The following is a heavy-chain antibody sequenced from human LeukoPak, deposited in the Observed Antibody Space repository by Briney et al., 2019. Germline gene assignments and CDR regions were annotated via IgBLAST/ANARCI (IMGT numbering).Heavy chain of an antibody. Sequence: PSETLSLTCTVSGYSISSGYYWGWIRQPPGKGLEWIGSIYHSGSTYYNPSLKSRVTILLDTSKNHFSVRLSSVTAADTAVYYCARAYYSTSWYGVWGQGTLVTVSS. J-gene: IGHJ3*01. CDR1: GYSISSGYY. CDR2: IYHSGST. V-gene: IGHV4-38-2*02. D-gene: IGHD2-2*01. CDR3: ARAYYSTSWYGV.